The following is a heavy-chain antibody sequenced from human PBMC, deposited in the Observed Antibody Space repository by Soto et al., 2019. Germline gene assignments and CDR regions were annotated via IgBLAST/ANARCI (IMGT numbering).Heavy chain of an antibody. CDR3: ARQASFDY. V-gene: IGHV3-74*01. CDR2: INTDGSST. J-gene: IGHJ4*02. CDR1: GFTFSSYW. Sequence: EVQLVESGGDLVQPGGSLRLSCAASGFTFSSYWMHWVRQAPGEGLVWVSRINTDGSSTSYADSVKGRFTISRDNAKNTLYLQINRLRTEDTAVYYCARQASFDYWGRGTLVTVAS.